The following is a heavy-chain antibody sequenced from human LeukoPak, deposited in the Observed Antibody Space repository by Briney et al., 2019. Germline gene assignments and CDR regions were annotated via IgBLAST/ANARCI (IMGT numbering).Heavy chain of an antibody. CDR3: ARDNRYSSTFDL. CDR2: IRYDGSNK. J-gene: IGHJ2*01. CDR1: GFTFSSYG. D-gene: IGHD6-13*01. Sequence: GGSLRLSCAASGFTFSSYGMHWVRQAPGKGLEWVAFIRYDGSNKYYADSVKGRFTISRDNSKNTLYLQMNSLRAEDTAVYYCARDNRYSSTFDLWGRGTLVTVSS. V-gene: IGHV3-30*02.